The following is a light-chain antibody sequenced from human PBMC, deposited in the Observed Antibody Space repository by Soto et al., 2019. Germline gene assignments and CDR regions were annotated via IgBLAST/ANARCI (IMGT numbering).Light chain of an antibody. CDR1: QDISSY. J-gene: IGKJ4*01. Sequence: DIQLTQSPSFLSASVGDRVTITCRTSQDISSYLAWYKQKPGKAPQLRISAASTLQSGDPSRFSGSGSGTEFTLTISSLQPEDIATYYCQQLKSYPLSFGGWTKVAI. V-gene: IGKV1-9*01. CDR3: QQLKSYPLS. CDR2: AAS.